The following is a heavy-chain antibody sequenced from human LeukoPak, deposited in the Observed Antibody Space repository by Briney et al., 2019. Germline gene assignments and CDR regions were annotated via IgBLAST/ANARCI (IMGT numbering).Heavy chain of an antibody. CDR3: ARDLLYSSPPAYGMDV. CDR2: IYSGGST. CDR1: GFTFSSYA. D-gene: IGHD6-13*01. J-gene: IGHJ6*02. V-gene: IGHV3-53*01. Sequence: GGSLRLSCAASGFTFSSYAMSWVRQAPGKGLEWVSVIYSGGSTYCADSVKGRFTISRDNSKNTLYLQMNSLRAEDTAVYYCARDLLYSSPPAYGMDVWGQGTTVTVSS.